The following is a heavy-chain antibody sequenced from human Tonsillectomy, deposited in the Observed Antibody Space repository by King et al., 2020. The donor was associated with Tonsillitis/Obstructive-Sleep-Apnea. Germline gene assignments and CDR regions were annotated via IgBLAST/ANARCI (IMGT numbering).Heavy chain of an antibody. V-gene: IGHV2-26*01. D-gene: IGHD2-8*02. CDR1: GFSLSNSTMG. CDR3: ARTYCPGGPCSRNFYYYMDV. J-gene: IGHJ6*03. Sequence: TLKESGPVLVKPTETLTLTCTVSGFSLSNSTMGVSWIRQPPGKALEWLAHIFSNDERSFNTSLNDRLTISKDTSRSQVVLTMTNMDPVDTATYFCARTYCPGGPCSRNFYYYMDVWGAGTTVTVSS. CDR2: IFSNDER.